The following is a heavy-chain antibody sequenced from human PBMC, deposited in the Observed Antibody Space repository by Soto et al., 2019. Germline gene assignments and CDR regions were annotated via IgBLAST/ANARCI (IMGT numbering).Heavy chain of an antibody. J-gene: IGHJ3*02. CDR3: EKEFYSGKDFDVFDI. CDR1: GFTFSSYA. CDR2: ISGSGGST. Sequence: PGGSLRLSCAASGFTFSSYAMSWVRQAPGKGLEWVSAISGSGGSTYYADSVKGRFTISRDNSKNTLYLQMNSLRAEDTAVYYWEKEFYSGKDFDVFDIWGKGTRVTVSS. D-gene: IGHD5-12*01. V-gene: IGHV3-23*01.